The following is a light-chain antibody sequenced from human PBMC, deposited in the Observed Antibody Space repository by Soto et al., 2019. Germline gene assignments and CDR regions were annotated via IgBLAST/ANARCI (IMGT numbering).Light chain of an antibody. CDR3: QQYDDFPLT. CDR2: DAS. Sequence: DIAMTQSPSSLSASVGDRVTITCQASQDISNYLNWYQQKTGRAPKLLIYDASNLESGVSSRFSGSRSGTDFSLTINSLQPDDFATYYYQQYDDFPLTFGQGTRLE. J-gene: IGKJ5*01. V-gene: IGKV1-33*01. CDR1: QDISNY.